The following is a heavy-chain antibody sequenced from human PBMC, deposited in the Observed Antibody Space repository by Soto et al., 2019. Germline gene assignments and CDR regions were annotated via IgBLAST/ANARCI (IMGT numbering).Heavy chain of an antibody. CDR1: GGSISSYY. CDR2: IYYSGST. V-gene: IGHV4-59*08. J-gene: IGHJ4*02. Sequence: SETLSLTCTVSGGSISSYYWSWIRQPPGKGLEWIGYIYYSGSTNYNPSLKSRVTISVDTSKNQFSLKLSSVTAADTAVYYCARSPAVTDYDYWGQGTLVTVSS. D-gene: IGHD2-21*02. CDR3: ARSPAVTDYDY.